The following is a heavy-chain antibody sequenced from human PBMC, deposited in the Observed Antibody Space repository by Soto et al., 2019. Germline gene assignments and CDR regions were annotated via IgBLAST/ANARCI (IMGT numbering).Heavy chain of an antibody. Sequence: RLSCAASGFTFSGSAMHWVRQASGKGLEWVGRIRSKANSYATAYAASVKGRFTISRDDSKNTAYLQMNSLKTEDTAVYYCTRHVRRLGYCSGGSCYIDAFDIWGQGTMVTVSS. D-gene: IGHD2-15*01. CDR2: IRSKANSYAT. CDR3: TRHVRRLGYCSGGSCYIDAFDI. CDR1: GFTFSGSA. V-gene: IGHV3-73*01. J-gene: IGHJ3*02.